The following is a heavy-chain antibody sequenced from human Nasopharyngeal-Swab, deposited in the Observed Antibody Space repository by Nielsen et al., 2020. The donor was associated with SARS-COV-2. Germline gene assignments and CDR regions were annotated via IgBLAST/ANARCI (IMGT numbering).Heavy chain of an antibody. CDR3: ARLWFGEPYFDY. J-gene: IGHJ4*02. V-gene: IGHV1-69*13. CDR2: IIPIFGTA. Sequence: SVKVSCKASGGTFSSYAISWVRQAPGQGLEWMGGIIPIFGTANYAQKFQGRVTITADESTSTAYMELSSLRSDDTAVYYCARLWFGEPYFDYWGQGTLVTVSS. CDR1: GGTFSSYA. D-gene: IGHD3-10*01.